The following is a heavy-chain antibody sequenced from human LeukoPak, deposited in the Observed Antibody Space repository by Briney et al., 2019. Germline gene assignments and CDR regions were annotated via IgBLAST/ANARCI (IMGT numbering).Heavy chain of an antibody. CDR1: GYTFTSYA. D-gene: IGHD3-10*01. J-gene: IGHJ4*02. Sequence: ASVKVSCKASGYTFTSYAMNWVRQAPGQGLEWMGWINTNTGSPTYAQGFTGRFAFSLDTSVSTAYLQISSLKAEDTAVYYCARVGSRITMVRGVISDYWGQGTLVTVSS. CDR2: INTNTGSP. CDR3: ARVGSRITMVRGVISDY. V-gene: IGHV7-4-1*02.